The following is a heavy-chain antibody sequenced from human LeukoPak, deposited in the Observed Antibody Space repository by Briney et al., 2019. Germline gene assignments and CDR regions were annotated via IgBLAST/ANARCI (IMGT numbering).Heavy chain of an antibody. CDR2: ISAYNGNT. J-gene: IGHJ5*02. D-gene: IGHD3-10*01. V-gene: IGHV1-18*01. CDR1: GYTFSHYV. Sequence: ASVNVSCTASGYTFSHYVISWVRQAPGQGLEWMGWISAYNGNTNYAQKLQGRVPMTTDTSTSTAYMELKSLRSDDTAVYYCARGGHRRYYYTSGSAFGPWGQGTLVTVSS. CDR3: ARGGHRRYYYTSGSAFGP.